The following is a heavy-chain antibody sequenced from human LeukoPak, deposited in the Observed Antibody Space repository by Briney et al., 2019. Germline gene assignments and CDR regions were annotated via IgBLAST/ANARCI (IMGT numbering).Heavy chain of an antibody. CDR2: IRYDGSNK. CDR3: AKDLMRYSSSGRYDY. Sequence: GGSLRLSCAASGFTFSSYGMHWVRQAPGKGLEWVAFIRYDGSNKYYADSVKGRFTISRDNSKNTLYLQMNSLRAEDTAVYYCAKDLMRYSSSGRYDYWGQGTLVTVSS. J-gene: IGHJ4*02. CDR1: GFTFSSYG. D-gene: IGHD6-6*01. V-gene: IGHV3-30*02.